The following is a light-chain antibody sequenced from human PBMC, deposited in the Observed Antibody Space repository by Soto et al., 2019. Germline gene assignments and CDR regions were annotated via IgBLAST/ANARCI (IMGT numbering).Light chain of an antibody. J-gene: IGLJ2*01. CDR2: EVT. CDR3: CSYAGGNTCV. Sequence: QSALTQPASVSGSPGQSITISCAGTTTDVATYDLVSWYQHHPGTAPKVILYEVTKRPSGVSNRFSGSKSGNPASLTISGLQSEDEADYFCCSYAGGNTCVFGGGTKLTVL. V-gene: IGLV2-23*02. CDR1: TTDVATYDL.